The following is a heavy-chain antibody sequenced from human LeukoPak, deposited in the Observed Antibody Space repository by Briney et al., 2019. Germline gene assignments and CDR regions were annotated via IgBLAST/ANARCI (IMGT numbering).Heavy chain of an antibody. V-gene: IGHV3-74*01. CDR2: INADGSTT. CDR1: GFTFGNSW. D-gene: IGHD1-14*01. Sequence: GGSLRLSCAASGFTFGNSWVHWVRQAPGKGLVWVSLINADGSTTSYADSVKGRFTISRDNAGNTLSLEMNSLTIEDTAVYYCIVVVEPPDSDGFDVWGQGTMITVSS. J-gene: IGHJ3*01. CDR3: IVVVEPPDSDGFDV.